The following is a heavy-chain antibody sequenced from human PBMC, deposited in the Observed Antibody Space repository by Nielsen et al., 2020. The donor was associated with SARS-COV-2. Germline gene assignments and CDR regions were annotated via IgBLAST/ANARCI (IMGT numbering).Heavy chain of an antibody. D-gene: IGHD2-21*02. CDR3: ARDLRYCGGDCYRRGGWFDP. Sequence: GESLKISYAASGFTVSSNYMSWVRQAPGKGLEWVSVIYSGGSTYYADSVKGRFTISRDNSKNTLYLQMNSLRAEDTAVYYCARDLRYCGGDCYRRGGWFDPWGQGTLVTVSS. CDR1: GFTVSSNY. CDR2: IYSGGST. J-gene: IGHJ5*02. V-gene: IGHV3-53*01.